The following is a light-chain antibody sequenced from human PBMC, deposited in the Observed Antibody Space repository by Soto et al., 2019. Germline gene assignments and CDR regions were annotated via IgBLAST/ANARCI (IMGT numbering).Light chain of an antibody. V-gene: IGLV1-40*01. CDR1: SSNIGAGYD. CDR3: PSYDSSLCSVV. Sequence: QLVLTQPPSVSGAPGQRVTISCTGSSSNIGAGYDVHWYQQLPGTAPKLLIYGNSNRPSGVPDRFSGSKSGTSASLAITGLLAQDEAHYYGPSYDSSLCSVVFGGGTKLTVL. CDR2: GNS. J-gene: IGLJ2*01.